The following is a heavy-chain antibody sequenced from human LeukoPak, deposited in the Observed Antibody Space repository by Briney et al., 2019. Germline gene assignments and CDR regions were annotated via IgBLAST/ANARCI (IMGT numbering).Heavy chain of an antibody. J-gene: IGHJ5*01. D-gene: IGHD4-17*01. Sequence: GESLKISCKGSGYSFTDSWIAWVRQMPGKGLEWMGIFYPGDSDTRYSPSFQGQVTISADTSISTAFLQWSSLKASDTAMYYCASLTTMTAWFDSWGQGTLVTVSS. CDR2: FYPGDSDT. CDR3: ASLTTMTAWFDS. V-gene: IGHV5-51*01. CDR1: GYSFTDSW.